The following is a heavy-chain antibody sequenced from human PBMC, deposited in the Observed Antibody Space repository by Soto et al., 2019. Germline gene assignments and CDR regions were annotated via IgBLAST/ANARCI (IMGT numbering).Heavy chain of an antibody. Sequence: QVQLQESGPGLVKPSETLSLTCTVSGGSVSSGSYYWSWIRQPPGKGLEWIGYIYYSGSTNYNPSPKSRVTISVDTSKNQFSLKLSSVTAADTAVYYCASEYYYDSTSYGMDVWGQGTTVTVSS. V-gene: IGHV4-61*01. D-gene: IGHD3-22*01. CDR3: ASEYYYDSTSYGMDV. CDR1: GGSVSSGSYY. J-gene: IGHJ6*02. CDR2: IYYSGST.